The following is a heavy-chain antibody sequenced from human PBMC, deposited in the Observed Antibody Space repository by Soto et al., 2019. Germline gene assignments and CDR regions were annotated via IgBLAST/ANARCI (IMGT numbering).Heavy chain of an antibody. V-gene: IGHV1-69*01. Sequence: QVQLVQSGAEVKKPGSSVKVSCKASGGTLNKHAITWVRRAPGQGLEWLGGIIPMFGIPNYPQKFQGRVTIAADDSTNTSHMELHSLASDDTAVYYCARGGTSGWLKGAYDGCGQGTMVTVSS. CDR3: ARGGTSGWLKGAYDG. CDR2: IIPMFGIP. J-gene: IGHJ3*01. D-gene: IGHD6-13*01. CDR1: GGTLNKHA.